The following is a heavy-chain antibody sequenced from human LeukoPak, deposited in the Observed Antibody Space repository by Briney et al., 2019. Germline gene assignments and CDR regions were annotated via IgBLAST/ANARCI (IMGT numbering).Heavy chain of an antibody. J-gene: IGHJ4*02. CDR2: ISYDAAVK. D-gene: IGHD6-13*01. V-gene: IGHV3-30-3*02. CDR3: VNAFSTWYTLYS. Sequence: SGRSPRDSRVESGITLRSYTLHWGRQAPDKGLQWVAFISYDAAVKYYADSVRGRFTVSRDTSKNTLYLQMNSLRPEDTAVYHSVNAFSTWYTLYSCGRRTLVSVSS. CDR1: GITLRSYT.